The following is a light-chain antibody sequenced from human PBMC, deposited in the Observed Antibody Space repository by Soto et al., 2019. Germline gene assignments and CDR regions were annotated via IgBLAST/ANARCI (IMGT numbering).Light chain of an antibody. Sequence: QSALTQPASVSGSPEQSITISCTGSTSDVGTYDFVSWYQQHPGKAPKVIIYEASKRPSGVSDRFSGSKSGNTASLTIFGLQPEDEANYYCCSYSGGDTLMFGGGTQLTVL. CDR3: CSYSGGDTLM. CDR1: TSDVGTYDF. CDR2: EAS. J-gene: IGLJ7*01. V-gene: IGLV2-23*01.